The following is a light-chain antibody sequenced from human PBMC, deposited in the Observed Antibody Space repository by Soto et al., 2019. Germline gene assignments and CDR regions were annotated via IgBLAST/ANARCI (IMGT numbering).Light chain of an antibody. CDR2: EVS. J-gene: IGLJ1*01. Sequence: QSALTQPASVSGSPGQSITISCTGASTDVGGYNYVSWYQQHPGKAPKLLISEVSKRPSGVSNRFSGSKSGNTASLTISGLQAEDEADYYCCSYAGSSTYVFGTGTKVTVL. CDR3: CSYAGSSTYV. CDR1: STDVGGYNY. V-gene: IGLV2-23*02.